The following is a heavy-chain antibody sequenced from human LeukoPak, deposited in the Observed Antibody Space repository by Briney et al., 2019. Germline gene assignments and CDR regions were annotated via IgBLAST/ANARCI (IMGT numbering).Heavy chain of an antibody. J-gene: IGHJ6*02. CDR3: ARGGITMVRGVTYYYYYGMDV. D-gene: IGHD3-10*01. CDR2: IYYSGST. V-gene: IGHV4-31*03. Sequence: PSETLSLTCTVSGGSISSGGYYWSWIRQHPGKGLEWIGYIYYSGSTYYNPSLKSRVTISVDTSKNQFSLKLSSVTAADTAVYYCARGGITMVRGVTYYYYYGMDVWGQGTTVTVSS. CDR1: GGSISSGGYY.